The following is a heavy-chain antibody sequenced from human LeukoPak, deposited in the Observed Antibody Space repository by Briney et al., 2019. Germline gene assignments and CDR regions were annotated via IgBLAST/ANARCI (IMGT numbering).Heavy chain of an antibody. Sequence: SETLSLTCTVSGYSISSGYYWGWIRQPPGKGLEWIGSIYHSGRTFYNPSLKSRVTISVDTSKNQFSLKLSSVTAADTAVYYCARGTSSSHSTLFDYWGQGTLVTVSS. CDR3: ARGTSSSHSTLFDY. CDR2: IYHSGRT. J-gene: IGHJ4*02. D-gene: IGHD6-13*01. V-gene: IGHV4-38-2*02. CDR1: GYSISSGYY.